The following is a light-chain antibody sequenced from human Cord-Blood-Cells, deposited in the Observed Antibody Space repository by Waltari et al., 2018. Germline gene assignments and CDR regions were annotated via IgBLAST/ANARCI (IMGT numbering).Light chain of an antibody. CDR3: QAWDSSTVV. V-gene: IGLV3-1*01. J-gene: IGLJ2*01. CDR2: QDS. Sequence: SYELTQPPSVSVSPGQTASITCSGDKLGAKYACWYQQKPGQSPVLVIYQDSKRPSGIPWRISGSNSGNTATLTISGTQAMDEADYYCQAWDSSTVVFGGGTKLTVL. CDR1: KLGAKY.